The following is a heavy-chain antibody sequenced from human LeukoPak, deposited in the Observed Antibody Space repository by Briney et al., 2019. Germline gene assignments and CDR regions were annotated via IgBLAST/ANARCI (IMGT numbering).Heavy chain of an antibody. D-gene: IGHD3-22*01. J-gene: IGHJ4*02. CDR3: TRLGSSSGKGY. Sequence: GGSLRLSCAVSGFTFSGSTIHWVRQASGKGLEWVGRIRSKANSYATAYAASVKGRFTISRDDSNNTAHLQMNSLKTEDTAAYYCTRLGSSSGKGYWGQGTLVTVSS. V-gene: IGHV3-73*01. CDR1: GFTFSGST. CDR2: IRSKANSYAT.